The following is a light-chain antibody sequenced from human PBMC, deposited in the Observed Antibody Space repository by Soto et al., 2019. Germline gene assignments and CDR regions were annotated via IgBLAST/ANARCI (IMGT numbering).Light chain of an antibody. V-gene: IGLV2-14*03. CDR1: SSNVGGYNY. J-gene: IGLJ1*01. CDR2: DVN. Sequence: QSVLTQPASVSGSPGQSITISCTGTSSNVGGYNYVSWYQQHPGNAPKLMISDVNNRPSGVSYRFSGSKSGNTSSLTSSGLQAEDEAYYYCASYTSSSTYVFGTGTKLTVL. CDR3: ASYTSSSTYV.